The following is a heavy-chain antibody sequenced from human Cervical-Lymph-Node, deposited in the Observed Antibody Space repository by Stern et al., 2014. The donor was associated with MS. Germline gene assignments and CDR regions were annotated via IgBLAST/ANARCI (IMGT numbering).Heavy chain of an antibody. CDR3: ARNRLPNIVGSTSWDY. D-gene: IGHD1-26*01. CDR2: ISGSRSFI. V-gene: IGHV3-21*01. CDR1: GFTFNDYS. J-gene: IGHJ4*02. Sequence: VQLVQSGGGLVKPGGSLRLSCAASGFTFNDYSMNWVRQAPGAGLAGVSSISGSRSFICYAASVKGRFTISRDNAENSLFLQMNSVRAEDTAVYFCARNRLPNIVGSTSWDYWGQGTLVTVSS.